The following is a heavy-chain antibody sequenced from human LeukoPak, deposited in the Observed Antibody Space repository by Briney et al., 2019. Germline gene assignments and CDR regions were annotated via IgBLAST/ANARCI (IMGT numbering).Heavy chain of an antibody. Sequence: PSETLSLTCTVSGGSISSYYWSWIRQPPGKGLEWIGYIYYSGSTNYNPSLKSRVTISVDTSKNQFSLKLSSVTAADTAVYYCARAIFSRNWFDPWGQGTLVTVYS. J-gene: IGHJ5*02. D-gene: IGHD3-3*01. CDR2: IYYSGST. V-gene: IGHV4-59*01. CDR3: ARAIFSRNWFDP. CDR1: GGSISSYY.